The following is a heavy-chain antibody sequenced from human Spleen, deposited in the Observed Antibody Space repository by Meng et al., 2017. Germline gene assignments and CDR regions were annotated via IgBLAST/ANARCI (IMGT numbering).Heavy chain of an antibody. Sequence: LRLQESGPGLVQPSETLSLTCTVSGGSISTSSYYWGWIRQPPGKGLEWIGSIYYSGSTYYNPSLKSRVTISVATSKNQFSLRLTSVTAADSAVYYCARGPTTMAHDFDYWGQGTLVTVSS. D-gene: IGHD4-11*01. CDR2: IYYSGST. CDR3: ARGPTTMAHDFDY. V-gene: IGHV4-39*07. CDR1: GGSISTSSYY. J-gene: IGHJ4*02.